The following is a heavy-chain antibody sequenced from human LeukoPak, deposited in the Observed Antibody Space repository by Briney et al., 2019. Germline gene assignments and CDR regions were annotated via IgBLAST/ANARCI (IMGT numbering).Heavy chain of an antibody. J-gene: IGHJ3*02. CDR2: INPSGGST. CDR3: ATVSPYYYDSSGSNAFDI. D-gene: IGHD3-22*01. CDR1: GYTFTSYY. V-gene: IGHV1-46*01. Sequence: ASVKVSCKASGYTFTSYYMHWVRQAPGQGLEWMGIINPSGGSTSYAQKFQGRVTMTEGTSTDTAYMELSSLRSEDTAVYYCATVSPYYYDSSGSNAFDIWGQGTMVTVSS.